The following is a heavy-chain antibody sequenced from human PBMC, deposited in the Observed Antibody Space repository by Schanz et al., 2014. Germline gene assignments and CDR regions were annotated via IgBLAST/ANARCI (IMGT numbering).Heavy chain of an antibody. D-gene: IGHD6-13*01. CDR3: VSQTGSPNY. CDR2: VHPGGST. V-gene: IGHV3-66*04. CDR1: GFIVRSNY. Sequence: EVQLVESGGGLVQPGGSLRLSCAVSGFIVRSNYMTWVRQAPGKGLEWVSFVHPGGSTYYPDSVKGRFTISRDNAENTLFLQMNSLRVEDTAVYFCVSQTGSPNYWGQGTLVTVSS. J-gene: IGHJ4*02.